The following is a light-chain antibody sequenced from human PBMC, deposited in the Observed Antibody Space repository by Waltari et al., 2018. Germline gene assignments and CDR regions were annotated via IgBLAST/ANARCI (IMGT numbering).Light chain of an antibody. CDR3: QQYYSTPET. CDR2: WAS. J-gene: IGKJ2*01. Sequence: DIVMTQSPDSLAVSLGERATIKCKSRQSVLYNSNNKNYLAWYQHKPGQPPKLLIYWASTRESGVPDRFSGSGSGTDFTLTITSLQAADVAVYYCQQYYSTPETFGQGTKLEIK. V-gene: IGKV4-1*01. CDR1: QSVLYNSNNKNY.